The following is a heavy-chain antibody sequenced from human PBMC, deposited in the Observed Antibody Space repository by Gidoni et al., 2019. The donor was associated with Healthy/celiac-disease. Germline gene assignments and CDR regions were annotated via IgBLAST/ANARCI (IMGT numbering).Heavy chain of an antibody. J-gene: IGHJ3*02. CDR2: IWYDGSNK. D-gene: IGHD6-19*01. Sequence: QVQLVESGGGVVQPGRSLRLSCAASGFTFSSYGMHWVRQAPGKGLEWVAVIWYDGSNKYYADSVKGRFTISRDNSKNTLYLQMNSLRAEDTAVYYCARDGDSSGWYDGGDAFDIWGQGTMVTVSS. CDR3: ARDGDSSGWYDGGDAFDI. CDR1: GFTFSSYG. V-gene: IGHV3-33*01.